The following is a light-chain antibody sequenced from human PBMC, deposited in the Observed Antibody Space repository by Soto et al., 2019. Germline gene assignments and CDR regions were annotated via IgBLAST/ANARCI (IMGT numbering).Light chain of an antibody. CDR1: QGISSY. CDR2: AAS. Sequence: DIQLTQSPSFLSASVGDSVTITCRASQGISSYLAWYQQKPGKAPKLLIYAASTLRSGVPSRFSGGGSGTEFTLTITSLQPEDFATYYCQQLNSFPFTFGPGTKVDIK. J-gene: IGKJ3*01. CDR3: QQLNSFPFT. V-gene: IGKV1-9*01.